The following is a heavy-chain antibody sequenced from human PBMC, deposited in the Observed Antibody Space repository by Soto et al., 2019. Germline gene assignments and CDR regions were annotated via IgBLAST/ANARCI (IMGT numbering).Heavy chain of an antibody. CDR3: ARAPGYYGDFFDY. D-gene: IGHD4-17*01. CDR1: GFAFSSYA. J-gene: IGHJ4*02. V-gene: IGHV3-30*09. Sequence: PGGSLRLSCAASGFAFSSYAMHWVRLPPGKGLEWVALISYTGGTKYYADSVKGRFAISRDNSKNTVFLEMNGLRPEDTAVYYCARAPGYYGDFFDYWGQGTLVTVSS. CDR2: ISYTGGTK.